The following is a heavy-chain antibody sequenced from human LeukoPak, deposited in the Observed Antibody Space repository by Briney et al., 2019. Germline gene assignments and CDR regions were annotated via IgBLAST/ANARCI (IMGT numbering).Heavy chain of an antibody. Sequence: GGSLRLSCAASGFTLDDYAMHWVRQPRGKGLEWVSLISEDGGRIYYADSVKGRFTISRDNSKNSLYLQMNSLRTEDTALYYCAKESGKFDYWGQGTLVAVSS. V-gene: IGHV3-43*02. J-gene: IGHJ4*02. CDR2: ISEDGGRI. CDR3: AKESGKFDY. CDR1: GFTLDDYA.